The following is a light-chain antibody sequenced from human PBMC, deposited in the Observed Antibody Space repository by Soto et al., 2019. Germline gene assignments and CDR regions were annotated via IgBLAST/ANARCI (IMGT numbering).Light chain of an antibody. CDR3: GSYTSTSTLYV. J-gene: IGLJ1*01. V-gene: IGLV2-14*03. CDR1: SSDIGGYNY. CDR2: DVS. Sequence: QSVLTQPASVSGSPGQSITISCTGTSSDIGGYNYVSWYQQLPGKVPKLIIYDVSNRPSGVSDRFSGSKSGNAASLTISGLQAEDEADYYCGSYTSTSTLYVFGTGTKVTVL.